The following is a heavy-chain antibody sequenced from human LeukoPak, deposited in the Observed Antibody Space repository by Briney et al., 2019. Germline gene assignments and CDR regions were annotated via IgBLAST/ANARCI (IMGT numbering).Heavy chain of an antibody. V-gene: IGHV6-1*01. D-gene: IGHD3-3*01. Sequence: TSQTLSLTCAISGDSVSSNSAAWDWLRHSPSRGLEWLGRTYYRSKWYSDYTVSMKGRITINPDTSKNQFSLQLNSVTPEDTAVYYCAREGFGGYYDFWSGYFYWGQGIVVTVSS. CDR3: AREGFGGYYDFWSGYFY. J-gene: IGHJ4*02. CDR2: TYYRSKWYS. CDR1: GDSVSSNSAA.